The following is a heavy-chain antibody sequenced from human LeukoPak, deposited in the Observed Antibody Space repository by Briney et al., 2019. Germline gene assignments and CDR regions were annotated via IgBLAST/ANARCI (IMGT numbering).Heavy chain of an antibody. J-gene: IGHJ4*02. CDR1: GGSISSGGYY. V-gene: IGHV4-61*08. D-gene: IGHD3-10*01. Sequence: PSETLSLTCTVSGGSISSGGYYWSWIRQPPGKGLEWIGYIYHSGSTYYNPSLKSRVTISIDTSKNQFSLKLNSVTAADTAVYYCARGSQTPDAGYWGPGTVVTVSS. CDR2: IYHSGST. CDR3: ARGSQTPDAGY.